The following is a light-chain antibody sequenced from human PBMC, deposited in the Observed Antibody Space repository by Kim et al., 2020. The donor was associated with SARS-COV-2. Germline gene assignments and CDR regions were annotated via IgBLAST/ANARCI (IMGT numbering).Light chain of an antibody. Sequence: LSPGERATLACRASETIGNFLAWYQQRPGQTPRLLIYDASNRATGIPARFSGSGSGTDFTLTISSLEPEDFALYYCQQRSNWPPTFGQGTRLEIK. CDR1: ETIGNF. CDR3: QQRSNWPPT. CDR2: DAS. V-gene: IGKV3-11*01. J-gene: IGKJ5*01.